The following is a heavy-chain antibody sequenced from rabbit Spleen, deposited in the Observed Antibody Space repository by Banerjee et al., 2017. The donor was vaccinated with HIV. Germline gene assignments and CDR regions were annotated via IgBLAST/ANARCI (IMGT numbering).Heavy chain of an antibody. D-gene: IGHD8-1*01. Sequence: QLKESGGGLVQPGGSLRLSCKASGFTLSSYYMNWVRQAPGKGLEWIGYIDPVFGSTYYASWVNGRFTISSHNAQNTLYLQLNSLTAADTATYFCARDGAGSSYFALWGQGTLVTVS. J-gene: IGHJ3*01. CDR1: GFTLSSYY. V-gene: IGHV1S7*01. CDR3: ARDGAGSSYFAL. CDR2: IDPVFGST.